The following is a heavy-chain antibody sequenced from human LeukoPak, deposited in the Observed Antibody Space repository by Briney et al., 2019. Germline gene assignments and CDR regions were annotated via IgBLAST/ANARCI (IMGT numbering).Heavy chain of an antibody. D-gene: IGHD3-22*01. CDR2: ISSGGTYE. Sequence: GGSLRLSCAASGFTFSNYAMHWVRQAPGKGLEWVSLISSGGTYEYYADSVKGRFTISRDNAKNSVYLQMNSLRAEDTAVYYCARVWSSGYTKDYWGQGTLVTVSS. J-gene: IGHJ4*02. CDR1: GFTFSNYA. CDR3: ARVWSSGYTKDY. V-gene: IGHV3-30*07.